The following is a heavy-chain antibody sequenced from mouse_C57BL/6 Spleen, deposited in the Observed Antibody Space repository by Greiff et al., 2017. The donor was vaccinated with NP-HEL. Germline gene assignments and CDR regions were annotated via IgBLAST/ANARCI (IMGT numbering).Heavy chain of an antibody. CDR2: ISGGGGNT. J-gene: IGHJ3*01. V-gene: IGHV5-9*01. CDR1: GFTFSSYT. D-gene: IGHD2-1*01. CDR3: ARVNGNSLAY. Sequence: EVKVVESGGGLVKPGGSLKLSCAASGFTFSSYTMSWVRQTPEKRLEWVATISGGGGNTYYPDSVKGRFTISRDNAKNTLYLQMSSLRSEDTALYYCARVNGNSLAYWGQGTLVTVSA.